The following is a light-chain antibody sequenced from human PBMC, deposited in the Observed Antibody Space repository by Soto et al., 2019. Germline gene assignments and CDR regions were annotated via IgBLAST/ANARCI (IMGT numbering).Light chain of an antibody. CDR2: LGF. V-gene: IGKV2-28*01. J-gene: IGKJ1*01. Sequence: DIVMTQSPLSLPVTSGERASISCRSTQSLLHRSGYIYLDCYLQKPGQSPQLLIYLGFNRAAGVPDRFSASGSGTDFTLKIRRVEAEDVGVYYCMQTLQTRTFGQGTKVDIK. CDR1: QSLLHRSGYIY. CDR3: MQTLQTRT.